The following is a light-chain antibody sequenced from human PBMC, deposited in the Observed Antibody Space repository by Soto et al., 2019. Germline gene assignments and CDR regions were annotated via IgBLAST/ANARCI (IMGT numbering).Light chain of an antibody. Sequence: QSALTQPASVSGSPGQSITISCTGTSSDVGGYAYVSWYQQYPGKAPKLVISEVSKRPSGVSHRFSGSRSGNTAYLTISGLQADDEADYYCSSYTSSTTPVFGGGTKLTVL. CDR1: SSDVGGYAY. J-gene: IGLJ2*01. V-gene: IGLV2-14*01. CDR3: SSYTSSTTPV. CDR2: EVS.